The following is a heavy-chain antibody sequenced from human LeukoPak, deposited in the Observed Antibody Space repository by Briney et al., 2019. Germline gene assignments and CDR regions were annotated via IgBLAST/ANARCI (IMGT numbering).Heavy chain of an antibody. D-gene: IGHD3-10*01. CDR2: INHSGST. CDR1: GGSFSGYY. V-gene: IGHV4-34*01. CDR3: ARWAQITMVRGAPNWFDP. Sequence: SETLSLTCAVYGGSFSGYYWSWIRQPPGKGLEWIGEINHSGSTNYNPSLKSRVTISVDTSKNQFSLKLSSVTAADTAVYYCARWAQITMVRGAPNWFDPWGQGTLVTVSS. J-gene: IGHJ5*02.